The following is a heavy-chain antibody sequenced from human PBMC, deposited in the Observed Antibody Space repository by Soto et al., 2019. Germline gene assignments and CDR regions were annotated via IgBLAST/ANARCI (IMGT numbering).Heavy chain of an antibody. CDR2: ISYVGNNK. CDR1: GFTFSSYG. D-gene: IGHD6-13*01. Sequence: GGSLRLSCAASGFTFSSYGMHWVRQAPGKGLEWVAVISYVGNNKYYADSVKGRFTISRDNSKNTLYLQMNSLGAEDTAVYFCAKSIAAAGNYYYYGLDVWGQGTTVTVSS. V-gene: IGHV3-30*18. CDR3: AKSIAAAGNYYYYGLDV. J-gene: IGHJ6*02.